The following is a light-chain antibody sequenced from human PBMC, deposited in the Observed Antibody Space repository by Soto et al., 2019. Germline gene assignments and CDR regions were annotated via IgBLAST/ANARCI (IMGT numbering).Light chain of an antibody. Sequence: EIVLTQSPRTLSLSPGERASLSCRASHSVSSSYLPWYQQKPGQAPRLLIYGASTRATGLPARFSGSGSGTDFTLTISSLQSEDFAVYYCQQYNTWPPITFGQGTRLEIK. V-gene: IGKV3-15*01. CDR3: QQYNTWPPIT. J-gene: IGKJ5*01. CDR2: GAS. CDR1: HSVSSSY.